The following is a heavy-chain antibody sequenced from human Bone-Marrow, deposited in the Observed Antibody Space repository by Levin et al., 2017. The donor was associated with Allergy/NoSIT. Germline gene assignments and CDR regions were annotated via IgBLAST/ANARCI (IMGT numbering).Heavy chain of an antibody. J-gene: IGHJ3*01. CDR2: INDDGSDT. CDR1: GFTFSTYW. D-gene: IGHD3-3*01. V-gene: IGHV3-74*01. CDR3: SRESWRN. Sequence: GESLKISCTTSGFTFSTYWMHWVRQAPGKGLVWVSSINDDGSDTTYAYSVKGRFTISRDNAKSTLYLQMNSLTVEDTAVYYCSRESWRNWGQGTMVTVPS.